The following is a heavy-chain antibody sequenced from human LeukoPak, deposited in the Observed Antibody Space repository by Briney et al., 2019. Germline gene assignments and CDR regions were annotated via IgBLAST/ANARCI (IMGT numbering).Heavy chain of an antibody. CDR2: ISSGSGTI. D-gene: IGHD2-2*01. CDR1: RFTLSSYS. J-gene: IGHJ4*02. V-gene: IGHV3-48*02. CDR3: ARGGLYIASCSDY. Sequence: PGGSLRLSCAASRFTLSSYSMNWVRQAPGKGLEWLSYISSGSGTIYYADSVKGRFTISRDNAKNSLFLQMNSLRDEDTAVYYCARGGLYIASCSDYWGPGTLVTVSS.